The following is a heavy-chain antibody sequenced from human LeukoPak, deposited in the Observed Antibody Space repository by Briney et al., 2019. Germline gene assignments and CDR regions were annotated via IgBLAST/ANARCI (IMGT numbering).Heavy chain of an antibody. CDR3: ARVIGWDEPFDI. Sequence: GGSLRLSCAASGFTFSSYWMHWVRQAPGKGLVWVSRINSDGSSTSYADSVKGRFTISRDNAKNTLYLQMNSLRAEDTAVYYCARVIGWDEPFDIWGQGTMVTVSS. D-gene: IGHD1-26*01. CDR1: GFTFSSYW. J-gene: IGHJ3*02. CDR2: INSDGSST. V-gene: IGHV3-74*01.